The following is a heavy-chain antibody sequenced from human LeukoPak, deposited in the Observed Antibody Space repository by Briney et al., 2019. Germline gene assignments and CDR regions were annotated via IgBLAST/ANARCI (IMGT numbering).Heavy chain of an antibody. CDR3: ARDRWGGYCSSTSCYQGVFDP. CDR1: GYTFTSYG. V-gene: IGHV1-18*01. D-gene: IGHD2-2*01. J-gene: IGHJ5*02. Sequence: ASVKVSCKTSGYTFTSYGISWVRQAPGQGLEWMGWISAYNGNTNYAQKLQGGVTMTTDTSTSTAYMELRSLRSDDTAVYYCARDRWGGYCSSTSCYQGVFDPWGQGTLVTVSS. CDR2: ISAYNGNT.